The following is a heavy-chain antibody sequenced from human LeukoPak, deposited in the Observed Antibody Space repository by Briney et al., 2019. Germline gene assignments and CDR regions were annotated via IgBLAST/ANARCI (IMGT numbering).Heavy chain of an antibody. CDR2: IYHSGST. Sequence: TSETLSLTCAVSGGSISSSNWWSWVRQPPGKGLEWIGEIYHSGSTNYNPSLKSRVAISLDTSKNQFSLKLSSVTAADTAIYYCARGRPDFWTNFYTYFFDSWGQGTLVTVSS. J-gene: IGHJ4*02. D-gene: IGHD3/OR15-3a*01. CDR3: ARGRPDFWTNFYTYFFDS. CDR1: GGSISSSNW. V-gene: IGHV4-4*02.